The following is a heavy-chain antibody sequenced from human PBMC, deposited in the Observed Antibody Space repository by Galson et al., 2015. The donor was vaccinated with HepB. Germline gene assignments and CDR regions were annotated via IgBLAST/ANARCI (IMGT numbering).Heavy chain of an antibody. J-gene: IGHJ4*02. D-gene: IGHD3-3*01. V-gene: IGHV3-7*01. Sequence: SLRLSCAASGFTFSSYWMSWVRQAPGKGLEWVANIKQDGSEKYYVDSVKGRFTISRDNAKNSLYLQMNSLRAEDTAVYYCAREDRYYDFWSGYYYFDYWGQGTLVTVSS. CDR3: AREDRYYDFWSGYYYFDY. CDR2: IKQDGSEK. CDR1: GFTFSSYW.